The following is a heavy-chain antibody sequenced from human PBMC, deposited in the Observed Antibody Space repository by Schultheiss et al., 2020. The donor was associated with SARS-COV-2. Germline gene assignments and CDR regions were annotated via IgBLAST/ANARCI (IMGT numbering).Heavy chain of an antibody. J-gene: IGHJ6*02. CDR3: TKDMGGRGYGDHGYYYGMDV. Sequence: GGSLRLSCAASGFSIRNYVMSWVRQAPGKGLEWVSALSVIGDTIDYADSVKGRFTISRDISKNTLYLQMNSLRAEDTAIYYCTKDMGGRGYGDHGYYYGMDVWGQGTTVTVSS. V-gene: IGHV3-23*01. D-gene: IGHD4-17*01. CDR2: LSVIGDTI. CDR1: GFSIRNYV.